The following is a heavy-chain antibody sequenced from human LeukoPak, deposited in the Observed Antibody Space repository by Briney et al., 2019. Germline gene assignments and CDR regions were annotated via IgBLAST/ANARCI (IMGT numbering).Heavy chain of an antibody. CDR3: AKESPLHGVDI. Sequence: ASAKVSCKASGYTFTNYGINWVRQAPGQGLEWMGWISAYNGNTNYAQNLQDRVTMTTDTPTSTAYMELRSLRFDDTGVYYCAKESPLHGVDIWGQGTMVTVSS. CDR1: GYTFTNYG. CDR2: ISAYNGNT. J-gene: IGHJ3*02. D-gene: IGHD3-16*01. V-gene: IGHV1-18*01.